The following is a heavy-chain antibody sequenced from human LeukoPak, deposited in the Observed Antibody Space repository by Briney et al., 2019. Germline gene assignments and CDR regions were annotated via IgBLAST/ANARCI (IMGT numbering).Heavy chain of an antibody. CDR2: ISYDGSNK. CDR1: GFTFSSYA. V-gene: IGHV3-30-3*01. CDR3: ARDLNDPYYDSSGFDY. J-gene: IGHJ4*02. D-gene: IGHD3-22*01. Sequence: GGSLRLSCAASGFTFSSYAMHWVRQAPGKGLEWVAVISYDGSNKYYADSVKDRFTISRDNAKNSLYLQMNSLRAEDTAVYYCARDLNDPYYDSSGFDYWGQGTLVTVSP.